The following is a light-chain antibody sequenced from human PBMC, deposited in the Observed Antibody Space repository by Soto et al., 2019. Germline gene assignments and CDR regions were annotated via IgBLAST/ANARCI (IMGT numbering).Light chain of an antibody. CDR3: QQSYSTPV. Sequence: DIQMTQSPSTLSASVGDRVTVTCRASQTIGSWLAWYQQKPGKAPKLLIYAASSLQSGVPSRFSGSGSGTDFTLTISSLQPEDFATYYCQQSYSTPVFGQGTRLEIK. CDR2: AAS. CDR1: QTIGSW. V-gene: IGKV1-39*01. J-gene: IGKJ5*01.